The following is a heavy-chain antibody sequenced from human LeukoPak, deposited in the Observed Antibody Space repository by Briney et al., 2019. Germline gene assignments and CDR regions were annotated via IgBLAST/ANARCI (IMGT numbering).Heavy chain of an antibody. D-gene: IGHD2/OR15-2a*01. CDR1: GIPFWRHA. V-gene: IGHV3-23*01. CDR3: AKSLHASTTFWSEFRGFDV. Sequence: GGSLRLSCTASGIPFWRHAMNWVRQAPGKGLEWVSGIYGAATATYYADSVKGRFTIARDNSKNTLWLQMNSLRAEDTAVYYCAKSLHASTTFWSEFRGFDVWGQGTMVTVSS. CDR2: IYGAATAT. J-gene: IGHJ3*01.